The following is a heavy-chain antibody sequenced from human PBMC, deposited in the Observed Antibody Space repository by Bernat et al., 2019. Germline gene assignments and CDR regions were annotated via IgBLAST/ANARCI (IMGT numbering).Heavy chain of an antibody. D-gene: IGHD3-9*01. CDR1: GYTFTDYY. J-gene: IGHJ3*02. Sequence: EVQLVQSGAEVKKPGATVKISCKVSGYTFTDYYMHWVQQAPGKGLEWMGLVDPEDGETIYAEKFQGRVTITADTSTDTAYMELSSLRSEDTAVYYCATAASPPYDILTGYYQEGAFDIWGQGTMVTVSS. CDR2: VDPEDGET. CDR3: ATAASPPYDILTGYYQEGAFDI. V-gene: IGHV1-69-2*01.